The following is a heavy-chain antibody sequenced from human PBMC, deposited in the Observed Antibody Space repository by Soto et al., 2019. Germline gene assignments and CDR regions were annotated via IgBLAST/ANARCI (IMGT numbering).Heavy chain of an antibody. CDR3: ARGLDIVVVPAAQTNFDY. Sequence: ASVKVSCKASGYTFTGYYMHWVRQAPGQGFEWMGWINPNSGGTNYAQKFQGWVTMTRDTSISTAYMELSRLRSDDTAVYYCARGLDIVVVPAAQTNFDYWGQGTLVTSPQ. J-gene: IGHJ4*02. CDR2: INPNSGGT. CDR1: GYTFTGYY. D-gene: IGHD2-2*01. V-gene: IGHV1-2*04.